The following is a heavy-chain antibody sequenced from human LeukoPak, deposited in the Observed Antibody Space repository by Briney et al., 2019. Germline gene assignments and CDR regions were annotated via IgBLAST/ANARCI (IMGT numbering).Heavy chain of an antibody. Sequence: GASVKVSCKASGYTFTGYYMHWVRQAPGQGLEWMGWINPNSGGTNYAQKFQGRVTMTRDTSISTAYMELSRLRSDDTAVYYCARSLLDYDFWSGYYQLDYWGQGTLVTVSS. J-gene: IGHJ4*02. CDR1: GYTFTGYY. V-gene: IGHV1-2*02. CDR2: INPNSGGT. CDR3: ARSLLDYDFWSGYYQLDY. D-gene: IGHD3-3*01.